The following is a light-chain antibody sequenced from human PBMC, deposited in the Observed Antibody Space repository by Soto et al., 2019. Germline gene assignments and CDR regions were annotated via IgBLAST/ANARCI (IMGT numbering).Light chain of an antibody. V-gene: IGLV2-14*03. CDR2: DVS. J-gene: IGLJ2*01. CDR3: SSYTSTTTLEVV. CDR1: SSDVGAYNY. Sequence: QSALTQPASVSGSPGQSITISCTGTSSDVGAYNYVSWYQHHPGKAPKLMIYDVSNRPSGVSNRFSGSKSGNTASLTISGLQAEDEADYYCSSYTSTTTLEVVFGGGTKVTVL.